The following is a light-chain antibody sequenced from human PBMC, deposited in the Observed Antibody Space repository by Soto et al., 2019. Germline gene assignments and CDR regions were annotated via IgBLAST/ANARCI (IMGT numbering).Light chain of an antibody. CDR3: SSYTNSGTLGV. J-gene: IGLJ1*01. CDR1: SSDVGTYNY. V-gene: IGLV2-14*01. CDR2: DVS. Sequence: QSALTQPASVSGSPGQSITISCTGTSSDVGTYNYVSWYQQHPGKAPKLMIYDVSNRPSGVSNRFSGSKSGNTASLTISGLQAEDEADYYCSSYTNSGTLGVFGTGTKVTVL.